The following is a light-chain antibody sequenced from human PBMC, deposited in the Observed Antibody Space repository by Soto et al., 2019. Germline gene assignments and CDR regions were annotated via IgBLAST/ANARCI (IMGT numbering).Light chain of an antibody. CDR3: QQRHMWPIT. V-gene: IGKV3-11*01. CDR1: QYVSSY. J-gene: IGKJ5*01. CDR2: DAS. Sequence: EIVLTQSPATLSLSPGERANLSCRASQYVSSYLLWYQQKPGQAPRLLIFDASSRASGIPARFSGSGSGTDFTLTISSLEPEDSAVYYCQQRHMWPITFGQGTRLEIK.